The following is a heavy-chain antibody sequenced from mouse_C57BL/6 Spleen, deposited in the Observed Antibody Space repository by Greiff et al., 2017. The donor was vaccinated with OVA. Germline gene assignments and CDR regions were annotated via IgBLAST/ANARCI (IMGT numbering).Heavy chain of an antibody. CDR1: GYTFTSYW. CDR3: TGSWFAY. Sequence: EVQLVESGTVLARPGASVKMSCTTSGYTFTSYWLPWVKQRPGQGLEWIGAIYPGNSDTSYNQKFKGKAKLTADTSASPAYMELSSLTNEDSAVDYGTGSWFAYWGQGTLVTVAA. V-gene: IGHV1-5*01. CDR2: IYPGNSDT. J-gene: IGHJ3*01. D-gene: IGHD1-1*01.